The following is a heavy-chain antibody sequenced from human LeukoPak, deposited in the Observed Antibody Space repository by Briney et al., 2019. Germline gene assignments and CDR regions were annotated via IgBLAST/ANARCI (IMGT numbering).Heavy chain of an antibody. J-gene: IGHJ4*02. CDR3: ARVTAAGGGFDH. D-gene: IGHD2-15*01. V-gene: IGHV3-74*01. CDR1: GFTFSSYW. Sequence: PGGSLRLSCAASGFTFSSYWMHWVRQAPGKGLVWVSRINSDGSSTSYADSVKGRFTISRDNAKNTLYLQMNSLRAEDTAVYYCARVTAAGGGFDHWGQGTLVTVSS. CDR2: INSDGSST.